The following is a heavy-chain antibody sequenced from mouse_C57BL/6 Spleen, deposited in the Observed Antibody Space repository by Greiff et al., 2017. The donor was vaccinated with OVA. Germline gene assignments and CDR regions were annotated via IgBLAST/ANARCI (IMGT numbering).Heavy chain of an antibody. CDR1: GYTFTSYW. J-gene: IGHJ4*01. D-gene: IGHD4-1*01. Sequence: QVQLQQPGAELVRPGSSVKLSCKASGYTFTSYWMHWVKQRPIQGLEWIGNIDPSDSETHYNQKFKDKATLTVDNSSSTAYMQLSSLTSEDSAVYYYARDWDANYARDYWGQGTSVTVSS. V-gene: IGHV1-52*01. CDR2: IDPSDSET. CDR3: ARDWDANYARDY.